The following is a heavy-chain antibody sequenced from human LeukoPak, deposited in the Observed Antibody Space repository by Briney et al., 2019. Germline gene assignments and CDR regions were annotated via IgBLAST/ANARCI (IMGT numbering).Heavy chain of an antibody. CDR3: ARGSDY. V-gene: IGHV3-21*01. CDR1: GFTFNTYA. J-gene: IGHJ4*02. CDR2: ISSSSSYI. Sequence: GGALRLSCVASGFTFNTYAMGWVRQAAGKGLEWVSSISSSSSYIYYADSVKGRFTISRDNSKNTLYLQMNSLRAEDTAVYYCARGSDYWGQGTLVTVSS.